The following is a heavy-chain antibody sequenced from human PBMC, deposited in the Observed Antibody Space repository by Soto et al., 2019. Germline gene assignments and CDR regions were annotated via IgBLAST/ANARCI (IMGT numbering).Heavy chain of an antibody. CDR3: AHIFNSNSGSYRYFDY. CDR1: GFSLSTSGVG. J-gene: IGHJ4*02. CDR2: SYWDDDK. V-gene: IGHV2-5*02. Sequence: QITLKESGPTLVKPTQTLTLTCTFSGFSLSTSGVGVGWIRQPPGKALEWLALSYWDDDKCYSPSLKSRFTISKDTSKSDAVLTMTNIDRVDTATYYCAHIFNSNSGSYRYFDYWGQGTLVTVSP. D-gene: IGHD3-16*02.